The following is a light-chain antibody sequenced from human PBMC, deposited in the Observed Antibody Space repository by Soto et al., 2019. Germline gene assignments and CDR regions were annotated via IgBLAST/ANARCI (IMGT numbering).Light chain of an antibody. CDR2: GAS. Sequence: EIVLTQSPGPLSLSPGERATLSCRASQSVSSSYLAWYKQKPGQAPRLLIYGASSRATGIPDRFSGSGSGTDFTLASSRLEPEDFAVYYWQQYGSSPPLTFGGGTKVEIK. J-gene: IGKJ4*01. CDR1: QSVSSSY. V-gene: IGKV3-20*01. CDR3: QQYGSSPPLT.